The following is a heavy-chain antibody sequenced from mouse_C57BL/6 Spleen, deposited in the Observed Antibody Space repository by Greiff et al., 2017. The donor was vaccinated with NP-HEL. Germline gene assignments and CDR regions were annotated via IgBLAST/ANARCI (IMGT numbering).Heavy chain of an antibody. CDR3: ARRRDYSNYLSYDAMDY. CDR1: GFSLTSYA. CDR2: IWTGGGT. D-gene: IGHD2-5*01. V-gene: IGHV2-9-1*01. J-gene: IGHJ4*01. Sequence: QVQLQESGPGLVAPSQSLSITCTVSGFSLTSYAISWVRQPPGKGLEWLGVIWTGGGTNYNSALKSRLSISKDNSKSQVFLKMNSLQTDDTARYYCARRRDYSNYLSYDAMDYWGQGTSVTVSS.